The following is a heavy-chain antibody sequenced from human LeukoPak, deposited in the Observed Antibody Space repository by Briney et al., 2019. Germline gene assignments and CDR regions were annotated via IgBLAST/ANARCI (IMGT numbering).Heavy chain of an antibody. CDR3: ARKTTVSYAFDI. D-gene: IGHD4-11*01. CDR2: ISSSSTNI. V-gene: IGHV3-11*04. CDR1: GFTFSDYY. J-gene: IGHJ3*02. Sequence: PGGSLRLSCAASGFTFSDYYMSWIRQAPGKGLEWVSYISSSSTNIYYADSVKGRFTISRDNAKKSLYLQVNSLRAEDTAVYYCARKTTVSYAFDIWGQGTMVTVSS.